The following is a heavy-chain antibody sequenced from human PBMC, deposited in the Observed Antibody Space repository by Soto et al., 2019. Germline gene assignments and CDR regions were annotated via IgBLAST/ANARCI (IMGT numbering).Heavy chain of an antibody. D-gene: IGHD6-19*01. CDR3: AHRRGADLGWLLFDY. CDR1: GFSLSTSGVG. CDR2: IYWDDDK. V-gene: IGHV2-5*02. J-gene: IGHJ4*02. Sequence: SGPTLVNPTQTLTLTCTFSGFSLSTSGVGVGWIRQPPGKALEWLALIYWDDDKRYSPSLKSRLTITKDTSKNQVVLTMTNMDPVDTATYYCAHRRGADLGWLLFDYWGQGTLATVSS.